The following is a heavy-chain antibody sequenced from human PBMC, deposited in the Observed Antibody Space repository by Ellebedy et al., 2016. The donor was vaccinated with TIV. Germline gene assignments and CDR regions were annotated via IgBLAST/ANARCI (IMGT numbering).Heavy chain of an antibody. CDR3: ERFANSCGLDV. CDR1: GGSIRSYY. CDR2: VYYSGDT. Sequence: MPSETLSLTCTVSGGSIRSYYWSWIRQPPGKGLEWIGSVYYSGDTNYKPYLKRRGSMSVDTSKHQFSLKLSSVTAADTAVYYRERFANSCGLDVWGQGTTVTVSS. J-gene: IGHJ6*02. V-gene: IGHV4-59*01.